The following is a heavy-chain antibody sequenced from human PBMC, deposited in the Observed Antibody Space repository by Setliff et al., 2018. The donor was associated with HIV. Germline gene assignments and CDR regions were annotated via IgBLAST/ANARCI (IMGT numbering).Heavy chain of an antibody. D-gene: IGHD5-12*01. V-gene: IGHV1-18*01. Sequence: GASVKVSCKASGYTFNNYGISWVRQAPGQGLEWMGWINTHSGYTNYAQNVQGRVTVTMDTSTSTAYMELRSLKSDDTAVYYCARGKTWLRFLDYWGQGTLVTGS. CDR2: INTHSGYT. J-gene: IGHJ4*02. CDR3: ARGKTWLRFLDY. CDR1: GYTFNNYG.